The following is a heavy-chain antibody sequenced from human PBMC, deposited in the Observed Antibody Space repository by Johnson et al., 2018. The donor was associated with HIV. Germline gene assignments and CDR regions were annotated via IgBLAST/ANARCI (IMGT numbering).Heavy chain of an antibody. V-gene: IGHV3-9*01. CDR3: AKGGAAAGLDAFDI. Sequence: VQLVESGGGVVQPGGSLRLSCAASGFTFDDYAMHWVRQAPGKGLEWVSGISWNSGSIGYADSVKGRFTISRDNAKNSLYLQMNSLRAEDTALYYCAKGGAAAGLDAFDIWGQGTMVTVSS. CDR1: GFTFDDYA. D-gene: IGHD6-13*01. J-gene: IGHJ3*02. CDR2: ISWNSGSI.